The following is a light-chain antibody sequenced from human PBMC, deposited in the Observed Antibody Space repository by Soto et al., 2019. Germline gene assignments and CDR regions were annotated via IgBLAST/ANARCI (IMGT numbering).Light chain of an antibody. CDR1: STDFVIYNR. Sequence: QSALTQPPSVSGSPGQSVTISCTGTSTDFVIYNRVSWYQQPPGTAPKLIIYEASNRPSGVPDRFSGSKSGNTASLTISGLQAADEADYYCTLYTSENTYVFGTGTKVTV. CDR3: TLYTSENTYV. V-gene: IGLV2-18*01. CDR2: EAS. J-gene: IGLJ1*01.